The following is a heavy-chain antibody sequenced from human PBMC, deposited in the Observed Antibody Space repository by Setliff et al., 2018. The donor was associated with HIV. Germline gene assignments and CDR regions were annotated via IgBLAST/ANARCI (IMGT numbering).Heavy chain of an antibody. V-gene: IGHV3-74*01. D-gene: IGHD2-15*01. Sequence: PGGSLRLSCAASGFTFDKYWMHWVRQAPGKGLVWVSRVNSDGSSKTYADSVKDRFTISRDNAKNTLYLQMNSLRAEDTAVYYCARKLLTRPNYYGMDVWGQGTTVTVSS. CDR3: ARKLLTRPNYYGMDV. J-gene: IGHJ6*02. CDR2: VNSDGSSK. CDR1: GFTFDKYW.